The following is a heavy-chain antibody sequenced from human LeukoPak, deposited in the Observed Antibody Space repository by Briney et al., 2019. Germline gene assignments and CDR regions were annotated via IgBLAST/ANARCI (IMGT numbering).Heavy chain of an antibody. J-gene: IGHJ3*02. CDR3: ARGRAASGFDI. V-gene: IGHV1-69*06. CDR2: IIPIFGTA. Sequence: SVKVSCEASGGTFSSYAISWVRQAPGQGLEWMGGIIPIFGTANYAQKFQGRVTITADKSTSTAYMELSSLRSKDTAVYYCARGRAASGFDIWGQGTMVTVSS. CDR1: GGTFSSYA. D-gene: IGHD6-13*01.